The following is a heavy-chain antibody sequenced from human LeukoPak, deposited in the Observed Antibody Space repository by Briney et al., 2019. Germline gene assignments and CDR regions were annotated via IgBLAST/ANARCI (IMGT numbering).Heavy chain of an antibody. V-gene: IGHV3-23*01. CDR3: EKERAYYDSSGFLRGYYFDY. CDR1: GLTFSNYA. D-gene: IGHD3-22*01. J-gene: IGHJ4*02. Sequence: GGSLRLSCAASGLTFSNYAMSWVRQAPGKGLEWVSSLSDSGDSTYYADSVKGRFTVSRDNSKNTLYLQMNSLRAEDTAVYYCEKERAYYDSSGFLRGYYFDYWGQGTLVTASS. CDR2: LSDSGDST.